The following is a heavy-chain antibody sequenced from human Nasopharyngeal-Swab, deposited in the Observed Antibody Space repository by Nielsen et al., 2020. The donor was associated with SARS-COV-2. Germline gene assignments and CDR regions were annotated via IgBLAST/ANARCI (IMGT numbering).Heavy chain of an antibody. CDR3: ARDDSSNYDFWSGYYTNCDY. D-gene: IGHD3-3*01. CDR2: ISAYNGNT. Sequence: ASVKVSCKASGYTFTSYGISWVRQAPGQGLEWMGWISAYNGNTNYAQKLQGRVTMTTDTSTSTAYMELRSLRSADTAVYYCARDDSSNYDFWSGYYTNCDYWGQGTLVTVSS. V-gene: IGHV1-18*01. J-gene: IGHJ4*02. CDR1: GYTFTSYG.